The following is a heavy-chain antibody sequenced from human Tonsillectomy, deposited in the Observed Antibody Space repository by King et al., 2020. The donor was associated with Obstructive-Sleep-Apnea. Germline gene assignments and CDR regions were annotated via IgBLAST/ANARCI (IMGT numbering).Heavy chain of an antibody. Sequence: VQLVESGGGLVQPGRSLRLSCTASGFTFGDYAMSWFRQAPGKGLEWVGFIRSKAYGGTTEYAASVKGRFTISRDDSKSIAYLQMNSLKTEDTAVYYCTRHLQIQLWYYYYGMDVWGQGTTVTVSS. CDR1: GFTFGDYA. CDR3: TRHLQIQLWYYYYGMDV. CDR2: IRSKAYGGTT. J-gene: IGHJ6*02. D-gene: IGHD5-18*01. V-gene: IGHV3-49*03.